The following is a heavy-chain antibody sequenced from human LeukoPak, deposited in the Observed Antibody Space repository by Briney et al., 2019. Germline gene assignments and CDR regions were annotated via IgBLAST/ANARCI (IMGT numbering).Heavy chain of an antibody. CDR3: AARRGAAAGTDYFDD. V-gene: IGHV3-9*03. D-gene: IGHD6-13*01. J-gene: IGHJ4*02. CDR1: GFTFDDYG. CDR2: IRWKSGSI. Sequence: GRSLRLSCVASGFTFDDYGINWVRHAPGKGLEWVSGIRWKSGSIAYADSVKGRFTISRDNAKNSLYLQMNSLRVEDMALYYCAARRGAAAGTDYFDDWGQGTLVTVSS.